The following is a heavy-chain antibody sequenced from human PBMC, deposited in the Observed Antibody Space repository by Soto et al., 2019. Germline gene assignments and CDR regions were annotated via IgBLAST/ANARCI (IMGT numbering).Heavy chain of an antibody. J-gene: IGHJ5*02. V-gene: IGHV3-11*06. CDR3: ARDPRGTYYDILTGTWFDP. Sequence: QVQLQESGPGLVKPSQTLSLTCTVSGGSISSGGYYWSWIRQHPGKGLEWVSSISSSSSYIYYADSVKGRFTISRDNAKNSLYLQMNSLRAEDTAVYYCARDPRGTYYDILTGTWFDPWGQGTLVTVSS. D-gene: IGHD3-9*01. CDR2: ISSSSSYI. CDR1: GGSISSGGYY.